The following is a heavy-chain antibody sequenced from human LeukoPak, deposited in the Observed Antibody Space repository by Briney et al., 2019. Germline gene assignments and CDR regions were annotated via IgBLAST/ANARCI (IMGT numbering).Heavy chain of an antibody. V-gene: IGHV3-11*01. CDR3: ARDRGGYYGDTPGY. CDR2: VSSSGSTI. D-gene: IGHD4-17*01. J-gene: IGHJ4*02. Sequence: GGSLRLSCAASGFTFSNYYMSWIRQAPGKWLGWVSLVSSSGSTIYYAESVKGRFTISRDNAKNSLYLQMNSLRAEDTAVYYCARDRGGYYGDTPGYWGQGTLVTVSS. CDR1: GFTFSNYY.